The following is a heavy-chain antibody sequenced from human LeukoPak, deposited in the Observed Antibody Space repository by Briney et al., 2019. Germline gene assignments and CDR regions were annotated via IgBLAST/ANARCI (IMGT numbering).Heavy chain of an antibody. CDR2: IRYNGNNQ. J-gene: IGHJ6*03. V-gene: IGHV3-30*02. CDR1: GFTFNNYG. CDR3: AKDSAFYYIDV. D-gene: IGHD3-10*01. Sequence: GGSLRLSCAASGFTFNNYGMHWVRQAPGKGLEWVAFIRYNGNNQYYADSVKGRFTISRDNSKNMLYLQMNSLKGDDTAVYYCAKDSAFYYIDVWGKGTTVIISS.